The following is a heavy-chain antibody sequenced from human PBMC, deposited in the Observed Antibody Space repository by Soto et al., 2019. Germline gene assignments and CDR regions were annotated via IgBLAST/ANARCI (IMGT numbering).Heavy chain of an antibody. CDR3: AILLYYSIISFDI. J-gene: IGHJ3*02. D-gene: IGHD1-26*01. V-gene: IGHV4-59*08. CDR2: IYYSGST. Sequence: SETLSLTSTVYGGSISSYYWRWIRQPPGKGREWIGYIYYSGSTNYNPSLKSLVTISLDTSKNHFSLKLSSVTAADTAVYFCAILLYYSIISFDIWGQGTMVTVSS. CDR1: GGSISSYY.